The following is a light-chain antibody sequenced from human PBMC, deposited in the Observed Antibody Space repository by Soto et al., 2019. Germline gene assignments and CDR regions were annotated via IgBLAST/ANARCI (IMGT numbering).Light chain of an antibody. J-gene: IGKJ4*02. Sequence: EIVLTQSPGTLSLSPGERATLSCRASQSVNNAYLAWYQQKPGQAPRLLIYDASKRATGIPDGFSGSGSGTEFTLTTSRREPEDFAVYYCQQYGTSVLTFGGGTKVEIK. CDR1: QSVNNAY. CDR2: DAS. CDR3: QQYGTSVLT. V-gene: IGKV3-20*01.